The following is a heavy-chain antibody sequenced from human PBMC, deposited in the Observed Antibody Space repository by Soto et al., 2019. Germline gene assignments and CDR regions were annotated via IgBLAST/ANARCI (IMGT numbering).Heavy chain of an antibody. Sequence: PGGSLRLSCAASGFTFSSYSMNWVRQAPGKXLEWVSYISSSSSTIYYADSVKGRFTISRDNAKNSLYLQMNSLRDEDTAVYYCAREAMTTVTTSKYYYYYGMDVRGQGTTVTVSS. CDR1: GFTFSSYS. J-gene: IGHJ6*02. V-gene: IGHV3-48*02. CDR3: AREAMTTVTTSKYYYYYGMDV. D-gene: IGHD4-17*01. CDR2: ISSSSSTI.